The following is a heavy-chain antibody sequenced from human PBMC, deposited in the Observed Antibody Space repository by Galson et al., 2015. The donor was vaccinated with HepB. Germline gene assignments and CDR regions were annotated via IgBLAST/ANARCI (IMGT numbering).Heavy chain of an antibody. CDR2: ISAYNGNT. CDR3: ASGLWRGATLFDY. V-gene: IGHV1-18*01. CDR1: GYTFTSYG. D-gene: IGHD1-26*01. J-gene: IGHJ4*02. Sequence: SVKVSCKASGYTFTSYGISWVRQAPGRGLEWMGWISAYNGNTNYAQKLQGRVTMTPDTSTSPAYMERRSLISDDTAVYYCASGLWRGATLFDYWGQGTLVTVSS.